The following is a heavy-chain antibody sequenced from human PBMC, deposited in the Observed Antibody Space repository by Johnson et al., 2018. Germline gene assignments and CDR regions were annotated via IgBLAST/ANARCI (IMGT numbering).Heavy chain of an antibody. Sequence: QVQLQESGPGLVKPSGTLSLICVVSGGSISTNNWWSWVRQPPGKGPEWIGEINHGGTTNYNPSLKSRVTISLDKSRNQFSLNLTSAAAADTAVYYCARPSGGWYSGSVVDWGQGTLVAVPS. J-gene: IGHJ4*02. CDR1: GGSISTNNW. CDR3: ARPSGGWYSGSVVD. D-gene: IGHD2-15*01. CDR2: INHGGTT. V-gene: IGHV4-4*02.